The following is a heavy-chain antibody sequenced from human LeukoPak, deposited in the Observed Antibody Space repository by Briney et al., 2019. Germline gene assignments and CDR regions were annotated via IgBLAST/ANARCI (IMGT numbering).Heavy chain of an antibody. CDR2: IDPSGSYT. J-gene: IGHJ4*02. D-gene: IGHD1-20*01. Sequence: GESLKISCKGPGYRFTSCWISWVRQMPRRGLGWMGRIDPSGSYTNYSPSFQGHVTISADKSISTAYLQWSSLKASDTAMYYCARRLRFNWNEIGYWGQGTLVTVSS. CDR1: GYRFTSCW. V-gene: IGHV5-10-1*01. CDR3: ARRLRFNWNEIGY.